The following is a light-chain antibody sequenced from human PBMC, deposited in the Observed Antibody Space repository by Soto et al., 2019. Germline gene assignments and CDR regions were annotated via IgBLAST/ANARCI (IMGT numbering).Light chain of an antibody. Sequence: EIVLTQSPATLSLSPGERATLSCRASQSISSYLAWYQQKPDQAPRLLIYDASNRATGIPARFSGSGSGTDFTLTISSLEPEDFAVYYCQQRSTWPFTFGPGTKVDFK. V-gene: IGKV3-11*01. CDR1: QSISSY. CDR3: QQRSTWPFT. J-gene: IGKJ3*01. CDR2: DAS.